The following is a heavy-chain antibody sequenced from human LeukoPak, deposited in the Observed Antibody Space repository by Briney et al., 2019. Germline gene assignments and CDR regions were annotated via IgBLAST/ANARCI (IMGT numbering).Heavy chain of an antibody. CDR1: GFTFSSYE. CDR3: ARGDSSSVLINDAFDF. Sequence: GGSLRLSCAASGFTFSSYEMNWIRQAPGKGLEWVAYISSSSSTIYYADSVKGRFTISRDNAKNSLSLQLSSLRGEDTALYYCARGDSSSVLINDAFDFWGQGTMVTVSS. V-gene: IGHV3-48*03. D-gene: IGHD6-13*01. J-gene: IGHJ3*01. CDR2: ISSSSSTI.